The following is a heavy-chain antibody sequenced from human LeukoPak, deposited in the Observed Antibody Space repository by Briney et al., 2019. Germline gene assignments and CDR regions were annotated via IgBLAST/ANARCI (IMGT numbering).Heavy chain of an antibody. CDR1: GFTFSSYE. CDR2: ISSGGRIK. V-gene: IGHV3-48*03. D-gene: IGHD6-19*01. J-gene: IGHJ4*02. Sequence: GGSLRLSCAASGFTFSSYEMNWVRQAPGKGLEWVSHISSGGRIKFYADSVKGRFTISRDNAKNSLYLQMNSLRAEDTAVYYCARDEPGIAVDVGVYWGQGTLVTVSS. CDR3: ARDEPGIAVDVGVY.